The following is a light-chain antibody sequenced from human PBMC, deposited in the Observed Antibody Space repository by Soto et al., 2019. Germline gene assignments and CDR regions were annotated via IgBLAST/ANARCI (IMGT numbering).Light chain of an antibody. CDR2: DAS. CDR3: QQYNSYSPWT. CDR1: QSISSG. Sequence: DIQMTQSPSSLSASLGYRFTMTCRASQSISSGLAWYQQKPGKAPKVLIYDASSLQSGVPSRFSGSGSGTEFTLTISSLQPEDFAIYYCQQYNSYSPWTFGQGTKVDIK. J-gene: IGKJ1*01. V-gene: IGKV1-5*01.